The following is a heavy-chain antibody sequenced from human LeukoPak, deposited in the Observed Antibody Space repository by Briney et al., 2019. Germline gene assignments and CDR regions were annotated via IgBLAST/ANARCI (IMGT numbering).Heavy chain of an antibody. Sequence: SETLSLTCTVSGGSISSSSYYWGWIRQPPGKGLEWIGSIYYSGSTYYNPSLKSRVTISVDTSKNQFSLKLSSVTAADTAVYYCARMVVVAATADWFGPWGQGTLVTVSS. CDR1: GGSISSSSYY. V-gene: IGHV4-39*01. CDR3: ARMVVVAATADWFGP. D-gene: IGHD2-15*01. J-gene: IGHJ5*02. CDR2: IYYSGST.